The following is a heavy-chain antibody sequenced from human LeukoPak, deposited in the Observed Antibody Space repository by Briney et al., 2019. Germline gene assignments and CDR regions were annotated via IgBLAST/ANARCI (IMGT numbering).Heavy chain of an antibody. CDR2: INDDGRTT. D-gene: IGHD3-10*01. J-gene: IGHJ3*02. CDR1: GFTFSCYW. Sequence: QPGGSLRLSCAASGFTFSCYWMHWVRQAPGEGLVWVSRINDDGRTTTYADSVKGRITISRNNAKNTLYLQMSSLRVEDTAVYYCARSGITMVGGASIGLLTFDIWGPGTMVTVSP. CDR3: ARSGITMVGGASIGLLTFDI. V-gene: IGHV3-74*03.